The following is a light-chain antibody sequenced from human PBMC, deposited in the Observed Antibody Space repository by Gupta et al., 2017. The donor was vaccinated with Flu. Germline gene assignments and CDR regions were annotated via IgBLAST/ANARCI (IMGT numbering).Light chain of an antibody. Sequence: PSFLSATVGDRVTITCRARQGISSLLTWYQQKPGKAPKLLIYGASTWHSGVPSRFSGSGYGTEFTLTISSRQPEDFATYYCQQRNSSPRTVGHGTKVDVK. V-gene: IGKV1-9*01. CDR2: GAS. CDR3: QQRNSSPRT. J-gene: IGKJ3*01. CDR1: QGISSL.